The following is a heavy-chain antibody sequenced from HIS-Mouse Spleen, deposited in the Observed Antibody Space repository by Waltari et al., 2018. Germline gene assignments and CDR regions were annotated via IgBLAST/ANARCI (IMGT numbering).Heavy chain of an antibody. CDR2: IKQDGSEK. Sequence: EVQLVESGGGLVQPGGSLRLSCAASGFTFSRCWMSWVRQAPGKGLEWVANIKQDGSEKYYVDSVKGRFTISRDNAKNSLYLQMNSLRAEDTAVYYCARGIAARPDAFDIWGQGTMVTVSS. J-gene: IGHJ3*02. V-gene: IGHV3-7*01. CDR1: GFTFSRCW. CDR3: ARGIAARPDAFDI. D-gene: IGHD6-6*01.